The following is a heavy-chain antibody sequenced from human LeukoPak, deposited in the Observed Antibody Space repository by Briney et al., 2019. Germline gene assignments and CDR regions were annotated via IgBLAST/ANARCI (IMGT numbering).Heavy chain of an antibody. D-gene: IGHD4-17*01. V-gene: IGHV3-21*01. Sequence: PGGSLRLSCAASGFTFSSYAMHWVRQAPGKGLEWVSSISSSSSYIYYADSVKGRFTISRDNAKNSLYLQMNSLRAEDTAVYYCARDKDGDYAFDYWGQGTLVTVSS. CDR2: ISSSSSYI. J-gene: IGHJ4*02. CDR3: ARDKDGDYAFDY. CDR1: GFTFSSYA.